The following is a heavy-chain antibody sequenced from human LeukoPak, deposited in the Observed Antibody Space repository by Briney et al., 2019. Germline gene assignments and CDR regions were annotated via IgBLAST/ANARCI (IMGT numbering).Heavy chain of an antibody. J-gene: IGHJ4*02. Sequence: DTLKVSCKASGYTFTGYYMHWVRQAPGQGLEWMGWINPNSSDTKYSQKFQGRVTMTRDTSISTAYMELSRLRSDDTAVYYCATQRGSYLWGTDFDYWGQGTLVTVSS. D-gene: IGHD3-16*01. V-gene: IGHV1-2*02. CDR3: ATQRGSYLWGTDFDY. CDR2: INPNSSDT. CDR1: GYTFTGYY.